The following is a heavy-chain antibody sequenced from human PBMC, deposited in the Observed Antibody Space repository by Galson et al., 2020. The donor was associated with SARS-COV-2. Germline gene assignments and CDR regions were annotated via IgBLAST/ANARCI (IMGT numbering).Heavy chain of an antibody. J-gene: IGHJ3*02. Sequence: DSVKVPCKVSGYTLTALSMHWVRQAPGKGLEWMGGFHPEDGEIVYAQSFQGRLILTEDTSTDTAYMELSSLRPEDTAVYYCAILGFGYAFDMWGQGTVVTVSS. CDR1: GYTLTALS. CDR3: AILGFGYAFDM. CDR2: FHPEDGEI. V-gene: IGHV1-24*01. D-gene: IGHD3-10*01.